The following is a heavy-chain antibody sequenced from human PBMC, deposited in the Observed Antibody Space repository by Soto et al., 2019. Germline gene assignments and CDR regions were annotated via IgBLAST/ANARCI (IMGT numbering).Heavy chain of an antibody. CDR3: ARSSLEVDPVPGFYP. CDR2: IYHNGNT. V-gene: IGHV4-31*03. Sequence: SETLSLTCTVSGGSISSGGYYWSWLRQHPGRGLEWIGYIYHNGNTYYKPSLKSRVTVSVDTSKNQFSLNVRSLTAADTPVYYCARSSLEVDPVPGFYPSGQLTPETVSS. J-gene: IGHJ5*02. CDR1: GGSISSGGYY. D-gene: IGHD5-12*01.